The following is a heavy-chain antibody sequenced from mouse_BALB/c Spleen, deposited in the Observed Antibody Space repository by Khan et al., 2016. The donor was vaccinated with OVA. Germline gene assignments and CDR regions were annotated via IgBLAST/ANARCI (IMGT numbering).Heavy chain of an antibody. J-gene: IGHJ4*01. CDR3: ARDVTRYNYAMDY. Sequence: EVELVESGPGLVKPSQSLSLTCTVTGYSITSDYAWNWIRQFPGNKLEWMGYISSSGSTNYNPALKSRISITRDTSKTQFFLQLNSVTTEDTATYYCARDVTRYNYAMDYWGQGTSVTVSS. D-gene: IGHD2-12*01. CDR1: GYSITSDYA. CDR2: ISSSGST. V-gene: IGHV3-2*02.